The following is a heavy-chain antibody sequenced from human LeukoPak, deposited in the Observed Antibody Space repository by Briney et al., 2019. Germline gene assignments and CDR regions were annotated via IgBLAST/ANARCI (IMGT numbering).Heavy chain of an antibody. J-gene: IGHJ3*02. V-gene: IGHV4-30-2*01. CDR2: IYHSGST. Sequence: SETLSLTCTVSGGSISSGGYYWSWIRQPPGKGLEWIGYIYHSGSTYYNPSLKSRVTISVDRSKNQFSLKLSSVTAADTAVYYCARRLDYYDSKALDIWGQGTMVTVSS. CDR1: GGSISSGGYY. CDR3: ARRLDYYDSKALDI. D-gene: IGHD3-22*01.